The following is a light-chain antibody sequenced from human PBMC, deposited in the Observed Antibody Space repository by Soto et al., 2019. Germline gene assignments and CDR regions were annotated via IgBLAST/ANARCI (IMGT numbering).Light chain of an antibody. V-gene: IGLV2-14*01. CDR3: ISYTSISTYV. Sequence: QSALTQPASVSGSLGQSITISCTGTSSDVGYYDYVSWYQQHPGKAPKLMIYEVTNRPSGVSNRFSGSKSGNTASLTISGLQAEDEADYYCISYTSISTYVFGSGTKLTVL. J-gene: IGLJ1*01. CDR2: EVT. CDR1: SSDVGYYDY.